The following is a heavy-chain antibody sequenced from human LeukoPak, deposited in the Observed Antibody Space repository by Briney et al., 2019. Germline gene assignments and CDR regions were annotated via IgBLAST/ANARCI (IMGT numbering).Heavy chain of an antibody. CDR3: ARGDPQDY. J-gene: IGHJ4*02. CDR1: GFTFSSYS. V-gene: IGHV3-33*08. Sequence: GGSLRLSCAAFGFTFSSYSMNWVRQAPGKGLEWVSIIWHDGNNKYYADSVKGRFTISRDNSKNTLYLQMNSLRAEDTAVYYCARGDPQDYWGQGTLVIVSS. CDR2: IWHDGNNK.